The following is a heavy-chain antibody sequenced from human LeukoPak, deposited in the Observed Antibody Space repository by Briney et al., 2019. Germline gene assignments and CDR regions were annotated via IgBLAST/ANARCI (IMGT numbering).Heavy chain of an antibody. Sequence: PAETLSLTCTASGGTFNSYAMSWVRQPPGQGLERVWASSGSDTGTYYADSVNSRFTISRDNSTNTLYLQMNSLRAEDAAVYYCATAPLCCCSGVICYYFDYWGQGTLVTVSS. V-gene: IGHV3-23*01. D-gene: IGHD2-15*01. CDR1: GGTFNSYA. CDR2: SSGSDTGT. J-gene: IGHJ4*02. CDR3: ATAPLCCCSGVICYYFDY.